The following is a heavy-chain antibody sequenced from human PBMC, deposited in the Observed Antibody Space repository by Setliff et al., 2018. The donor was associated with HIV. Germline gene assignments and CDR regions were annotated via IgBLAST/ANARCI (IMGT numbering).Heavy chain of an antibody. Sequence: PSETLSLTCSVSGGSLSNYCWNWIRQSPGKGLEWIGYIFASETTNYNPYYNPSLQSRVTLSIDTSKNQFSLKLSSVTAADTATYYCARRVDNSGTFPDKNWFDPWGHGRLVTVSS. D-gene: IGHD3-10*01. V-gene: IGHV4-4*09. CDR1: GGSLSNYC. J-gene: IGHJ5*02. CDR3: ARRVDNSGTFPDKNWFDP. CDR2: IFASETT.